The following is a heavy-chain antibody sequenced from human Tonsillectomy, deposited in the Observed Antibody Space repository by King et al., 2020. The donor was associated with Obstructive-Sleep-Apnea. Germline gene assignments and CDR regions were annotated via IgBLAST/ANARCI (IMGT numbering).Heavy chain of an antibody. CDR2: ISYDGSNK. V-gene: IGHV3-30*04. J-gene: IGHJ4*02. CDR1: GFTFSSYA. Sequence: VQLVESGGGVVQPGRSLRLSCAASGFTFSSYAMHWVRPAPGTGLAWVAVISYDGSNKYYAASVKGRFTISRDNSKNTLYLQMNSLRAEDPAVYYCARDGRKGVLRFLEWFPSYWGQGTLVTVSS. CDR3: ARDGRKGVLRFLEWFPSY. D-gene: IGHD3-3*01.